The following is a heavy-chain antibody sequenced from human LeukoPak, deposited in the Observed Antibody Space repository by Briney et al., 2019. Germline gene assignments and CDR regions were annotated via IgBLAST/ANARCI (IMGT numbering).Heavy chain of an antibody. CDR1: GFTFSSYS. CDR2: ISSSSSYI. D-gene: IGHD3-10*01. CDR3: ARSGHYYGSGSDAFDI. Sequence: SGGSLRLSCAASGFTFSSYSMNWVRQAPGQGLEWGSSISSSSSYIYYADSVKGRFTISRDNSKNSLYLQMNSLRAEDTAVYYCARSGHYYGSGSDAFDIWGQGTMVTVSS. J-gene: IGHJ3*02. V-gene: IGHV3-21*01.